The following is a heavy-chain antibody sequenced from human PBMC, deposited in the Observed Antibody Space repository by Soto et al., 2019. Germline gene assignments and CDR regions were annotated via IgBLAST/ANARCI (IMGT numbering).Heavy chain of an antibody. CDR3: ARALVGAGHIGAFYI. Sequence: PSVTLSLTCTVSGGSISSYYWSWIRQPPGKRLEWIGYIYYSGSTNYNPYLKSRVPISVDTSKNQFSLKLSAVATADTDEYYCARALVGAGHIGAFYIGGQGTMVTVSS. CDR2: IYYSGST. J-gene: IGHJ3*02. V-gene: IGHV4-59*01. CDR1: GGSISSYY. D-gene: IGHD2-2*01.